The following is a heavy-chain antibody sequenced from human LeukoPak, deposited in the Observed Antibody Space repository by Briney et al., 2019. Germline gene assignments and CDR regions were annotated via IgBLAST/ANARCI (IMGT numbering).Heavy chain of an antibody. D-gene: IGHD3-22*01. CDR1: GGSFRGYY. J-gene: IGHJ4*02. CDR2: INHSGST. CDR3: ARGLRHVYYYDSSGYKDY. V-gene: IGHV4-34*01. Sequence: SETLSLTCAVYGGSFRGYYWSWIRQPPGKGLEWIGEINHSGSTNYNPSLKSRVTISVDTSKNQSSLKLSSVTAAATAVYYCARGLRHVYYYDSSGYKDYWGQGTLVTVSS.